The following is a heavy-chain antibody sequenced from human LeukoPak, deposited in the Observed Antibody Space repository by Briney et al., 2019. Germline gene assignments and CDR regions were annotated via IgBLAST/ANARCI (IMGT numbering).Heavy chain of an antibody. D-gene: IGHD3-22*01. V-gene: IGHV3-48*01. CDR1: GFTFSSYS. Sequence: PGGSLRLSCAASGFTFSSYSMNWVRQAPGKGLEWVSYISSSSSTIYYADSVKGRVTSSRDNAKNSLYLQMNSLRAEETGVYYCAREHPYYYDSSGTALMAEIKYYFDYWGQGTLVTVSS. CDR2: ISSSSSTI. J-gene: IGHJ4*02. CDR3: AREHPYYYDSSGTALMAEIKYYFDY.